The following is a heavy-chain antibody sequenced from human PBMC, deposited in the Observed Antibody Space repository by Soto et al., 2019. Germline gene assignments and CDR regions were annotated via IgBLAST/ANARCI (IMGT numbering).Heavy chain of an antibody. D-gene: IGHD3-9*01. CDR3: ARGPCREGDDLLTSHYYYLGMDV. V-gene: IGHV1-69*01. CDR1: GGTFSSSA. Sequence: QVQLVQSGAEVKKPGSSVKVSCKASGGTFSSSAITWVRQAPGQGLEWMGGIIPIFRTANYAQTFQGRVTITADESTSKVYMELSSLRSEDTAAFYCARGPCREGDDLLTSHYYYLGMDVWGQGTTVTVSS. J-gene: IGHJ6*02. CDR2: IIPIFRTA.